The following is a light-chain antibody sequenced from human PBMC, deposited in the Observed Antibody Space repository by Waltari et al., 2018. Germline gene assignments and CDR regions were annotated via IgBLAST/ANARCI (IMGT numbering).Light chain of an antibody. CDR2: TSN. J-gene: IGLJ3*02. V-gene: IGLV1-44*01. CDR3: VSWDDSLNGWV. CDR1: NSNIGTNN. Sequence: QSVLTQPPSTSGTPGQRVSISCSGHNSNIGTNNVNWYQQVPGTAPKLLIYTSNQRPSGVPDRFSGSQSGTSASLAITGLQPEDEGDYYCVSWDDSLNGWVFGGGTKLTVL.